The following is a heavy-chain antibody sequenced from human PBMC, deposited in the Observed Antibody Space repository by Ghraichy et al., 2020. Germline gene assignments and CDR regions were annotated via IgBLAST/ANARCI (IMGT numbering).Heavy chain of an antibody. Sequence: GGSLRLSCAASGFTFSSYGMHWVRQAPGKGLEWVAFIRYDGSNKYYADSVKGRFTISRDNSKNTLYLQMNSLRAEDTAVYYCAKVLGSGSYYTVRGYFDYWGQGTLVTGSS. V-gene: IGHV3-30*02. D-gene: IGHD3-10*02. CDR3: AKVLGSGSYYTVRGYFDY. CDR2: IRYDGSNK. J-gene: IGHJ4*02. CDR1: GFTFSSYG.